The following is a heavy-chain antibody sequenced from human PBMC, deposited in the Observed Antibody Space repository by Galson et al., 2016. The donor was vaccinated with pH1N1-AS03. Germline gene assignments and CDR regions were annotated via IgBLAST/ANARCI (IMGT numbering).Heavy chain of an antibody. Sequence: SLRLSCAASGFTFSSYDMSWVRQAPGKGLEWVSYINSRSDIIHYADSVRGRFTISRDNARTSLYLQMHSLRDDDTAVYYCARDSGYGGTFDNWGQGALVTVSS. CDR2: INSRSDII. CDR3: ARDSGYGGTFDN. J-gene: IGHJ4*02. V-gene: IGHV3-48*02. CDR1: GFTFSSYD. D-gene: IGHD5-12*01.